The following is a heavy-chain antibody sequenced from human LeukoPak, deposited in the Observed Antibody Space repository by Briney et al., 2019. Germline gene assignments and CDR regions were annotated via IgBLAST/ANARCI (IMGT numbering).Heavy chain of an antibody. Sequence: SETLSLTCAVYGGSFSGYYWSWIRQPPGKGLEWIGEINHSGSTNYNPSLKSRVTISVDTSKNQFSLKLSSVTAADTAVYYCARGGLIHDSSGYYFVVFDYWGQGTLVTVSS. CDR2: INHSGST. CDR1: GGSFSGYY. CDR3: ARGGLIHDSSGYYFVVFDY. J-gene: IGHJ4*02. D-gene: IGHD3-22*01. V-gene: IGHV4-34*01.